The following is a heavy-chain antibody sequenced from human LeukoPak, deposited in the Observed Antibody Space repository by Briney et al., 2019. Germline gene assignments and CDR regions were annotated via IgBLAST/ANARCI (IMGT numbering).Heavy chain of an antibody. D-gene: IGHD3-10*01. Sequence: PSETLSLTCTVSGGSISSYYWSWIRQPPGKGLEWIGYIYYSGSTNYNPSLKSRVTISVDTSKNQFSLKLSSVTAADTAVYYCARVRGFGERPSLLFDYWGQGTLVTVPS. V-gene: IGHV4-59*01. CDR3: ARVRGFGERPSLLFDY. CDR1: GGSISSYY. J-gene: IGHJ4*02. CDR2: IYYSGST.